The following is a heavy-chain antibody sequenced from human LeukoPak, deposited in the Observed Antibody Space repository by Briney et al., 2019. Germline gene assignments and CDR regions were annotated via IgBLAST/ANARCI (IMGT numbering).Heavy chain of an antibody. Sequence: SETLSLTCTVSGGSISSSSYYWGWIRQPPAKGLEWIGSIYYSGSTYYNPSLKSRVTLSVDTSKNQFSLKLSSVTAADTAVCYCARHSITMVPVWESGHNFDYWGQGTLVTVSS. D-gene: IGHD3-10*01. V-gene: IGHV4-39*01. CDR1: GGSISSSSYY. CDR2: IYYSGST. CDR3: ARHSITMVPVWESGHNFDY. J-gene: IGHJ4*02.